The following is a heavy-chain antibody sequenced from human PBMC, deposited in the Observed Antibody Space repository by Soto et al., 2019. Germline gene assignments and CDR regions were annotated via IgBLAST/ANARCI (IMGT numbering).Heavy chain of an antibody. CDR1: GLTFRTYA. CDR2: ISGSGGTT. D-gene: IGHD3-3*01. J-gene: IGHJ4*02. CDR3: AKDAAGFWSAYNY. V-gene: IGHV3-23*01. Sequence: EVQLLESGGGLIQPGGSLRLSCAASGLTFRTYAMSWVRQSPGKGLEWVSGISGSGGTTYYADSVKGRFTISRDNAKNTLYLQMNSLRAEDTAVYYCAKDAAGFWSAYNYWGQGTRVTVSS.